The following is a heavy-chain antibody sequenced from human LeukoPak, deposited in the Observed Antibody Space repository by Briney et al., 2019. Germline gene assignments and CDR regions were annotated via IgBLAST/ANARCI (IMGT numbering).Heavy chain of an antibody. CDR1: GFTFSNYW. Sequence: GGSLRLSCAASGFTFSNYWMHWVRQAPGKGLVWVAHINSDGSSTSYVDSVEGRFTISRDNANNTLYLQMHSLRAADTAVYYCAGPPPYESGLAEFWGQGTLVTVSS. D-gene: IGHD3-10*01. CDR3: AGPPPYESGLAEF. CDR2: INSDGSST. J-gene: IGHJ4*02. V-gene: IGHV3-74*01.